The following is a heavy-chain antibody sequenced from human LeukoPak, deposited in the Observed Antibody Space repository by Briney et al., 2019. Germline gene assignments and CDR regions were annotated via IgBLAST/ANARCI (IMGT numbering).Heavy chain of an antibody. Sequence: QTGGTLRLSCAATGFSFSSYALSWVRQAPGKGLEWVSAISSGGDRTYYADFVTGRFTISRDNSKNMLFLHMSRLRAEDAAMYYCTREAIATGYAYDWGQGTLVTVFS. CDR2: ISSGGDRT. D-gene: IGHD3-16*01. CDR1: GFSFSSYA. CDR3: TREAIATGYAYD. V-gene: IGHV3-23*01. J-gene: IGHJ4*02.